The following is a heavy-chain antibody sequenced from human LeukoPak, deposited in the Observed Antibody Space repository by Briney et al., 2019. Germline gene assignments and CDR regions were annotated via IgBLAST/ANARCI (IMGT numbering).Heavy chain of an antibody. CDR1: GYTFTSYG. V-gene: IGHV1-18*01. Sequence: EASVKVSCKASGYTFTSYGISWVRQAPGQGLEWMGWISAYNGNTNYAQKLQGRVTMTTDTSTSTAYMELNGLRSNDTAVYYCARAGLPVYYYYMDVWGKGTTVTVSS. CDR2: ISAYNGNT. CDR3: ARAGLPVYYYYMDV. J-gene: IGHJ6*03. D-gene: IGHD5-18*01.